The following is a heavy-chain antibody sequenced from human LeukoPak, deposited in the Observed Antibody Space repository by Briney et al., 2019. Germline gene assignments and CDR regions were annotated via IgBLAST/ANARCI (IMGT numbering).Heavy chain of an antibody. J-gene: IGHJ6*02. CDR1: GYTFTSYG. Sequence: ASVKVSCKASGYTFTSYGISWVRQAPGQGLEWMGWINPNSGGANYAQKFQGRVTMTRDTSISTAYMELSRLRSDDTAVYYCARNLGYCSSTSCYYYYYYGMDVWGQGTTVTVSS. V-gene: IGHV1-2*02. CDR2: INPNSGGA. D-gene: IGHD2-2*01. CDR3: ARNLGYCSSTSCYYYYYYGMDV.